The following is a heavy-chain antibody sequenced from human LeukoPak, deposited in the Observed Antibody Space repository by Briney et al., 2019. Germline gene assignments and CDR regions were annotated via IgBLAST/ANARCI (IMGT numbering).Heavy chain of an antibody. J-gene: IGHJ4*02. CDR2: IYTSGST. D-gene: IGHD2-2*01. CDR1: GGSISSSSYY. V-gene: IGHV4-61*02. CDR3: ARVDPYCSSTSCSFDY. Sequence: SETLSLTCTVSGGSISSSSYYWSWIRQPAGKGLEWIGRIYTSGSTNYNPSLKSRVTISVDTSKNQFSLKLSSVTAADTAVYYCARVDPYCSSTSCSFDYWGQGTLVTVSS.